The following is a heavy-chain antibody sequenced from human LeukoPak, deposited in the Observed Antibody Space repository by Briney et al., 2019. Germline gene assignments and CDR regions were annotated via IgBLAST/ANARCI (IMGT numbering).Heavy chain of an antibody. J-gene: IGHJ6*02. V-gene: IGHV1-69*13. CDR3: ARVGSVRDYYYYYGMDV. D-gene: IGHD3-10*02. CDR1: GYTFTSYA. Sequence: SVKVSCKASGYTFTSYAMNWVRQAPGQGLEWMGGIIPIFGTANYAQKFQGRVTITADESTCTAYMELSSLRSEDTAVYYCARVGSVRDYYYYYGMDVWGQGTTVTVSS. CDR2: IIPIFGTA.